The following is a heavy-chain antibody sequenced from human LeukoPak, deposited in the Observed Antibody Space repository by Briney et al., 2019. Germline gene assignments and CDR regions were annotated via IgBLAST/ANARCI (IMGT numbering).Heavy chain of an antibody. CDR2: ISGDGGST. J-gene: IGHJ4*02. Sequence: GGSLRLSCAAPGFMFHDYAIHWVRQAPGKGLEWVSLISGDGGSTFYADSVKGRFTISRDNSKNSLYLQMNSLRSDDTALYYCAREGESSGWYDYWGQGTLVTVSS. V-gene: IGHV3-43*02. D-gene: IGHD6-19*01. CDR3: AREGESSGWYDY. CDR1: GFMFHDYA.